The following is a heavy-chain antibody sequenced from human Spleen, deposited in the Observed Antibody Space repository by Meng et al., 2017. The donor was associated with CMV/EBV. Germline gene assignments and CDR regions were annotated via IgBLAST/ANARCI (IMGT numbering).Heavy chain of an antibody. V-gene: IGHV4-59*01. J-gene: IGHJ6*02. Sequence: SETLSLTCTVSSGSISNYNFNWIRQSPGKGLEWIGNIFYTGSTNYNPSFESRVTISIDTSKNQFSLRLRSVTAADTAVYYCARVSSDHGDYDFYGMDVWGQGTTVTVSS. D-gene: IGHD4-17*01. CDR3: ARVSSDHGDYDFYGMDV. CDR2: IFYTGST. CDR1: SGSISNYN.